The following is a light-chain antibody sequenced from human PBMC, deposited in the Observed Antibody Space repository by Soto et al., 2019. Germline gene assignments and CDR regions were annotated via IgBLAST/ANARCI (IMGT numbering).Light chain of an antibody. CDR1: QSVSGAY. CDR3: QQRSNWPLLT. Sequence: EIVLTQSPGTLSLSPGERATLSCRASQSVSGAYLAWYQQKPGQAPTLLIYGASGRATGIPDRFSGSGSGTHFTLTISRLEPEDFAVYYCQQRSNWPLLTFGGGTKVEIK. V-gene: IGKV3D-20*02. J-gene: IGKJ4*01. CDR2: GAS.